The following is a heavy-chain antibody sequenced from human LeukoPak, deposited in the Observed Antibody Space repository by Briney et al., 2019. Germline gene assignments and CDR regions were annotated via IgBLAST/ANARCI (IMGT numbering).Heavy chain of an antibody. D-gene: IGHD3-10*01. CDR3: ASRSGSYFYFDY. CDR1: GFTVSSNY. J-gene: IGHJ4*02. Sequence: LRLSCAASGFTVSSNYMSWIRQPPGKGLEWIGYIYHSGSTYYNPSLESRVTISVDRSENQFSLKLSSVTAADTAVYYCASRSGSYFYFDYWGQGTLVTVSS. CDR2: IYHSGST. V-gene: IGHV4-30-2*01.